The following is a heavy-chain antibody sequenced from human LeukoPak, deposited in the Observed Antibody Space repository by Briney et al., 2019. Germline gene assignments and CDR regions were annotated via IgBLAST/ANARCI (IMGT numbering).Heavy chain of an antibody. D-gene: IGHD2-15*01. V-gene: IGHV3-21*01. CDR1: GFTFGTYG. Sequence: GGSLRLSCAASGFTFGTYGMSWVRQAPGKGLEWVSSISSSGSYIYYADSVKGRFTISRDNAKNSLYLQMNSLRAEDTAVYYCARDRDIVVMYYFDYWGQGTLVTVSS. CDR2: ISSSGSYI. J-gene: IGHJ4*02. CDR3: ARDRDIVVMYYFDY.